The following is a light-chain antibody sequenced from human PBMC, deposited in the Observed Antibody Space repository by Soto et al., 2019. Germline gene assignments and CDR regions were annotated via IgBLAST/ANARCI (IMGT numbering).Light chain of an antibody. CDR3: QQYGSSPRT. CDR1: QTITSSY. CDR2: AAS. J-gene: IGKJ1*01. Sequence: EIVLTQSPGTLSLSPGERATLSCRASQTITSSYLAWYQQKPGQAPRLLIYAASTRAAGIPDRFSGSGSGTDFTLIISRLEPEDFAVYYCQQYGSSPRTFGQGTKVEMK. V-gene: IGKV3-20*01.